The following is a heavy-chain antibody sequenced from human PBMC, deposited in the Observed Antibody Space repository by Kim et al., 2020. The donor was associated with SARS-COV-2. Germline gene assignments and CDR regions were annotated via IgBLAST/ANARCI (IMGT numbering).Heavy chain of an antibody. CDR2: IRGGGAIS. V-gene: IGHV3-23*01. CDR1: GFHFERYA. D-gene: IGHD2-15*01. CDR3: ASCSGSSGSDACDI. Sequence: GGSLRLSCAASGFHFERYAMSWVRQGPGEGLEWVSYIRGGGAISHYADPVTGRFTISRDTSKNTLYLKMRNLRGEDTAVYYCASCSGSSGSDACDIWGQGTVVTVS. J-gene: IGHJ3*02.